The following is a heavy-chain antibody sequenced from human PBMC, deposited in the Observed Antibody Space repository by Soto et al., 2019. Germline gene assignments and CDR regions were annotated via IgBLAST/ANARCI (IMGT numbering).Heavy chain of an antibody. D-gene: IGHD3-22*01. CDR1: GYTFTGYY. Sequence: QVQLVQSGAEVKKPGASVKVSCKASGYTFTGYYMHWVRQAPGQGLEWMGWINPNSGGTNYAQKFQGRVTMTRDTSISTAYMELSRLRSDDTAVYYCARDYYDSSGYSKYYYGMDVWGQGTTVTVSS. V-gene: IGHV1-2*02. CDR2: INPNSGGT. J-gene: IGHJ6*02. CDR3: ARDYYDSSGYSKYYYGMDV.